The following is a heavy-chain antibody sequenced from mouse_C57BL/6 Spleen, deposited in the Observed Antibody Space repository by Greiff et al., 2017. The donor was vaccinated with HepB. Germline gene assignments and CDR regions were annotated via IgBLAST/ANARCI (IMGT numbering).Heavy chain of an antibody. Sequence: QVQLQQSGAELVKPGASVKLSCKASGYTFTSYWMHWVKQRPGQGLEWIGMIHPNSGSTNYNEKFKSKATLTVDKSSSTAYMQLSSLTSEDSAVYYCARDGYGWYFDVWGTGTTVTVSS. D-gene: IGHD2-14*01. CDR1: GYTFTSYW. CDR3: ARDGYGWYFDV. V-gene: IGHV1-64*01. J-gene: IGHJ1*03. CDR2: IHPNSGST.